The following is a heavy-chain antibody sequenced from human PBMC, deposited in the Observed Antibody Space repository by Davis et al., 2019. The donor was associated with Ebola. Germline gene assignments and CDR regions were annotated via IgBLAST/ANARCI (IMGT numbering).Heavy chain of an antibody. V-gene: IGHV3-30-3*01. CDR2: ISYDGSNK. J-gene: IGHJ4*02. CDR3: ANQRPGRGGSYPSGLRFDY. D-gene: IGHD1-26*01. CDR1: GFTFSSYA. Sequence: PWESLRLSCAASGFTFSSYAMHWVRQAPGKGLEWVAVISYDGSNKYYADSVKGRFTISRDNSNNTLYLQMNSLRAEDTAVYYCANQRPGRGGSYPSGLRFDYWGQGTLVTVSS.